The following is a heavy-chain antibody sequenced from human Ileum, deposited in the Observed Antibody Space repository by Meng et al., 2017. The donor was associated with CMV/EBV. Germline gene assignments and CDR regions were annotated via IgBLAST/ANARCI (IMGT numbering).Heavy chain of an antibody. V-gene: IGHV3-74*01. CDR1: GFTFSSHW. D-gene: IGHD4-17*01. J-gene: IGHJ4*02. CDR3: ASIGDPPIDD. CDR2: MNSDGSSR. Sequence: EGEVVESGGGLVQPGGSLRLSCAAFGFTFSSHWMHWVRQAPGKGLVWVSRMNSDGSSRDYADSVKGRFSISRDNAKNTLYLQMNSLRAEDTAVYYCASIGDPPIDDWGQGTLVTVSS.